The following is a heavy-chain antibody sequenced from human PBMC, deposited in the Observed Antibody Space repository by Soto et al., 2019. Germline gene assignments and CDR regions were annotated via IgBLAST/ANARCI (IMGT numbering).Heavy chain of an antibody. CDR2: IYYSGST. CDR3: AKDLSPLTGYYSNWFDP. CDR1: GGSISSGDYY. Sequence: PSETLSLTCIVSGGSISSGDYYWSWIRQPPGKGLEWIGYIYYSGSTYYNPSLKSRVTISVDTSKNQFSLKLSSVTAADTAVYYCAKDLSPLTGYYSNWFDPWGQGTLVTVSS. J-gene: IGHJ5*02. V-gene: IGHV4-30-4*01. D-gene: IGHD3-9*01.